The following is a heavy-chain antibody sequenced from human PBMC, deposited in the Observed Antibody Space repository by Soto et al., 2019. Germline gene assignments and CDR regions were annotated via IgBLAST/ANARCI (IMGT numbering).Heavy chain of an antibody. CDR3: ARDIYYYDSSGHWGAFDH. J-gene: IGHJ4*02. CDR1: GGTFSSYA. D-gene: IGHD3-22*01. Sequence: GASVKVSCKASGGTFSSYAISWVRQAPGQGLEWMGGIIPIFGTANYAQKFQGRVTITADESTSTAYMELSSLRSEDTAVYYCARDIYYYDSSGHWGAFDHWGQGTLVTVSS. CDR2: IIPIFGTA. V-gene: IGHV1-69*13.